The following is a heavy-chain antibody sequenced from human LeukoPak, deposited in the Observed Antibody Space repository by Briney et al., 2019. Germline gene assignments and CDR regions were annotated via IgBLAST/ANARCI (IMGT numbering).Heavy chain of an antibody. CDR1: GGSISTYY. J-gene: IGHJ4*02. V-gene: IGHV4-59*01. Sequence: PSETLSLTCTVSGGSISTYYWSWIRQPPGKGLEWIGYIYYSGSTNYNPSLKSRVSISADTPKNQFSLKLSSVTAADTAVYYCARVTAVAGFTNFDYWGQGTLVTVSS. D-gene: IGHD6-19*01. CDR2: IYYSGST. CDR3: ARVTAVAGFTNFDY.